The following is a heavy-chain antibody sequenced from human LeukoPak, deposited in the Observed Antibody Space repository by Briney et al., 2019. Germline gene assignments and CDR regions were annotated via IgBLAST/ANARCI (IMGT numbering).Heavy chain of an antibody. Sequence: GGSLRLSCAASAFIFRDYAMYWVRQAPGKGLEWVSGISDGGTSTAYADSVKGRFTISRDNSKTMLYLQMNSLRSEDTAIYYCVKTTRPLGAFDYWGQGTLVTVSS. V-gene: IGHV3-23*01. CDR3: VKTTRPLGAFDY. CDR2: ISDGGTST. D-gene: IGHD7-27*01. J-gene: IGHJ4*02. CDR1: AFIFRDYA.